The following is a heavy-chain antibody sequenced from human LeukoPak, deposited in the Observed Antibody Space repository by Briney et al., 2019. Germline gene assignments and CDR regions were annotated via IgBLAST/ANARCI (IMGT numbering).Heavy chain of an antibody. CDR2: IGGGGEST. CDR3: ARVLSGSQDY. CDR1: GFTFSSYA. Sequence: GGSLRLSCAASGFTFSSYAMSWVRQAPGKGLEWVSTIGGGGESTYYADSVKGRFTISRDNSKNTVYLQMNSLRAEDTAVYYCARVLSGSQDYWGQGTLVTVFS. D-gene: IGHD1-26*01. J-gene: IGHJ4*02. V-gene: IGHV3-23*01.